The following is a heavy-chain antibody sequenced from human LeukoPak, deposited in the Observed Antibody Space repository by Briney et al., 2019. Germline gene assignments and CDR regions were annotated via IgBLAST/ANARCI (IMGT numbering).Heavy chain of an antibody. J-gene: IGHJ3*02. Sequence: PGGSLRLSCAASGFTVSSNYMSWVRQAPGKGLEWVSVIYSGGSTYYADSVKGRFTISRDNAKNSLYLQMNSLRAEDTAVYYCAKDYRLGITIFGVVIKNAFDIRGQGTMVTVSS. V-gene: IGHV3-53*05. CDR2: IYSGGST. D-gene: IGHD3-3*01. CDR3: AKDYRLGITIFGVVIKNAFDI. CDR1: GFTVSSNY.